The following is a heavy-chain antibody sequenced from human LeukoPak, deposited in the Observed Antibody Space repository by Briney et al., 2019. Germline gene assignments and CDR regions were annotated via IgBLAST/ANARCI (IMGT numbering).Heavy chain of an antibody. D-gene: IGHD3-3*01. CDR3: AKDRVSSYFWSGYPFDY. V-gene: IGHV3-23*01. J-gene: IGHJ4*02. CDR2: ISGSGGST. CDR1: GFTFSSYA. Sequence: GGSLRLSCAASGFTFSSYAMSWVRQAPGKGLEWVSAISGSGGSTYYADSVKGRFTISRDNSKNTLYLQMNSLRAEDTAVYYCAKDRVSSYFWSGYPFDYWGQGTLVTVSS.